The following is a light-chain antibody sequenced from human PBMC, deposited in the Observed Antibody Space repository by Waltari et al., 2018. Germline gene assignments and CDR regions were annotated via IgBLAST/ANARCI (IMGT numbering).Light chain of an antibody. CDR1: SSNIGNNY. V-gene: IGLV1-51*02. J-gene: IGLJ3*02. CDR3: AAWDDSLNGHWV. CDR2: ENS. Sequence: QSVLTQPPSVSAAPGQRVTISCSGGSSNIGNNYVSWYRQFPGTAPKLLIYENSERPSGIPGRFSGSKSGTSATLDISGLQSEDEADYYCAAWDDSLNGHWVFGGGTKVTVL.